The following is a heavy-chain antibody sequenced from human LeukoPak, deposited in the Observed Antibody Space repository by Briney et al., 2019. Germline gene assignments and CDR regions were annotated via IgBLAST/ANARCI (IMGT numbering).Heavy chain of an antibody. J-gene: IGHJ4*02. V-gene: IGHV3-23*01. Sequence: PGGSLRLSCTTSGFTFSDYAMTWVRQSPGKGLEWVSSITGTGSTTYYADSVKGRFSLSRDNSKNTLYLQMNSLRAEDTAVYYCAKLSWRDYFDYWGQGTLVTVSS. CDR3: AKLSWRDYFDY. CDR2: ITGTGSTT. D-gene: IGHD2/OR15-2a*01. CDR1: GFTFSDYA.